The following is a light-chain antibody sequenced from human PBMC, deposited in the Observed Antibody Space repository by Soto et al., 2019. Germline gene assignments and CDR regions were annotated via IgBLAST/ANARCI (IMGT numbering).Light chain of an antibody. Sequence: EIVLTQYPGTLSLSPGEGATLSCRASQSVSSSYLAWYQQKPGQAPRLLIYGASSRATGIPDRFGGSGSGTDFTLTISRLEPEDFAVYYCQQYASSTGTFGQATKVEIK. V-gene: IGKV3-20*01. J-gene: IGKJ1*01. CDR1: QSVSSSY. CDR2: GAS. CDR3: QQYASSTGT.